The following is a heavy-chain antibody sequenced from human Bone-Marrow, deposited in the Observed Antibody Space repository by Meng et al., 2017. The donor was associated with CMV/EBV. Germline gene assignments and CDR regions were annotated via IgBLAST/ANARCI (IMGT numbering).Heavy chain of an antibody. CDR3: ATDGPTSMEPFKY. CDR1: GGTFSSYA. D-gene: IGHD1-14*01. CDR2: IIPIFGTA. Sequence: SVKVSCKASGGTFSSYAISWVRQAPGQGPEWMGGIIPIFGTANYAQKFQGRLTMTTDPSTNTVYMGLTSLTSDDTAVYFCATDGPTSMEPFKYWGQGTLVTVSS. V-gene: IGHV1-69*05. J-gene: IGHJ4*02.